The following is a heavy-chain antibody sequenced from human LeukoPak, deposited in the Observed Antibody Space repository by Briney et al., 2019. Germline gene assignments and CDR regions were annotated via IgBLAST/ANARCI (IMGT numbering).Heavy chain of an antibody. J-gene: IGHJ4*02. CDR3: ASGGGDQLPFDY. Sequence: PSETLSLTCTVSGGSISSSSYYWGWIRQPPGKGLEWIGSIYYSGSTYYNPSLKSRVTISVDTSKNQFSLKLSSVTAAGTAVYYCASGGGDQLPFDYWGQGTLVTVSS. CDR2: IYYSGST. D-gene: IGHD2-2*01. V-gene: IGHV4-39*01. CDR1: GGSISSSSYY.